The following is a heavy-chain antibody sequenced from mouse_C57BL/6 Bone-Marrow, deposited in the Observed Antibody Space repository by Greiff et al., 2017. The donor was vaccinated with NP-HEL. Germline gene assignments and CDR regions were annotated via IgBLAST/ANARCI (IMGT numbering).Heavy chain of an antibody. V-gene: IGHV1-54*01. D-gene: IGHD2-4*01. J-gene: IGHJ2*01. CDR1: GYAFTNYL. Sequence: QVQLKESGAELVRPGTSVKVSCKASGYAFTNYLIEWVKQRPGQGLEWIGVINPGSGGTNYNEKFKGKATLTADKSSSTAYMQLSSLTSEDSAVYCCARGGTMITTNYFDYWGQGTTLTVSS. CDR2: INPGSGGT. CDR3: ARGGTMITTNYFDY.